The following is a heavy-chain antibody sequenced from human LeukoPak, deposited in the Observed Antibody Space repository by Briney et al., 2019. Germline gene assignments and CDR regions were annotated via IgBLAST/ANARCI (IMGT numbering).Heavy chain of an antibody. Sequence: PSETLPLTCTVSGGSISSYYWSWIRQPPGKGLEWIGYIYYSGSTNYNPSLKSRVTISVDTSKNQFSLKLTSVTAADTAVYYCARTTEGGYTYGYFYYYYMDVWGKGTTVTISS. D-gene: IGHD5-18*01. V-gene: IGHV4-59*01. CDR2: IYYSGST. CDR3: ARTTEGGYTYGYFYYYYMDV. J-gene: IGHJ6*03. CDR1: GGSISSYY.